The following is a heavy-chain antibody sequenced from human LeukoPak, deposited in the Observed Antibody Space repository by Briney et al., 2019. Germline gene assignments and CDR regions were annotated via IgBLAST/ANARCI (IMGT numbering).Heavy chain of an antibody. J-gene: IGHJ4*02. CDR2: IWYDGSNK. CDR1: GFTFSSYG. CDR3: ARDRLPDTAMADY. Sequence: PGGSLRLSCAASGFTFSSYGMHWVGQAPGKGLEWVAVIWYDGSNKYYADSVKGRFPSSTDNSKSTLYLQMNSLRAEDTAVYYCARDRLPDTAMADYWGQGTLVTVSS. D-gene: IGHD5-18*01. V-gene: IGHV3-33*01.